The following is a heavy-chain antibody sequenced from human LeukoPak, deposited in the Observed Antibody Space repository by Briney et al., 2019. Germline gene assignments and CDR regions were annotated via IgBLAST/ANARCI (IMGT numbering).Heavy chain of an antibody. J-gene: IGHJ4*02. Sequence: ASVKVSRKASGYTFTSYDINWVRQATGQGLEWMGWMNPNSDNTGYAQKFQGRVTITRNTSISTAYMELSSLRSEDTAVYYCARVSLSGWYVYWGQGTLVTVSS. CDR2: MNPNSDNT. CDR3: ARVSLSGWYVY. V-gene: IGHV1-8*03. CDR1: GYTFTSYD. D-gene: IGHD6-19*01.